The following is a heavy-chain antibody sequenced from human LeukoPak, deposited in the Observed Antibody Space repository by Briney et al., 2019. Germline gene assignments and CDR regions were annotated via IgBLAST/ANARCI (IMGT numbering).Heavy chain of an antibody. V-gene: IGHV4-59*12. Sequence: SETLSLTCTVSGGSISSYYWSWIRQPPGKGLEWIGYIYYSGSTNYNPSLKSRVTISVDTSKNQFSLKLSSVTAADTAVYYCARVYPKGITMVRGVKSSTIFDPWGQGTLVTVSS. CDR2: IYYSGST. CDR1: GGSISSYY. D-gene: IGHD3-10*01. CDR3: ARVYPKGITMVRGVKSSTIFDP. J-gene: IGHJ5*02.